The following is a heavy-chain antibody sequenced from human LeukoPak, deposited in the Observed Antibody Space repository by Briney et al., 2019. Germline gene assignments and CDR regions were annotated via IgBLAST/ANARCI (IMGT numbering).Heavy chain of an antibody. D-gene: IGHD4-17*01. CDR1: GFTFSSYE. CDR3: ARDGASHPSIYYFDY. Sequence: GGSLKLSCAASGFTFSSYEMNWVRQAPGKGLEWVSYISSGGGGIFYADSVKGRFTISRDNAKNSLHLQMNSLRAEDTAVYYCARDGASHPSIYYFDYWGQGTLVTVSS. V-gene: IGHV3-48*03. CDR2: ISSGGGGI. J-gene: IGHJ4*02.